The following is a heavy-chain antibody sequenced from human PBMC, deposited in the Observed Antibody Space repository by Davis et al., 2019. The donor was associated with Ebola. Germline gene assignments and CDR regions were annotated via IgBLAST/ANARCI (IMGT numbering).Heavy chain of an antibody. J-gene: IGHJ6*04. V-gene: IGHV1-69*13. CDR3: ARGMDV. CDR2: IIPISGIP. CDR1: GYTFTNYG. Sequence: AASVKVSCKASGYTFTNYGITWVRQAPGQGLEWMGGIIPISGIPSYAQKFQGRVTISADDSTSTVYMELTSLRSEDTAVYYCARGMDVWGKGTTVTVSS.